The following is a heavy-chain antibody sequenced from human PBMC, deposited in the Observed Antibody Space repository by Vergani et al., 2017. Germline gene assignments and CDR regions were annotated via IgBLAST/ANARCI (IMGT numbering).Heavy chain of an antibody. CDR1: GGTFSSYA. V-gene: IGHV1-69*01. J-gene: IGHJ6*03. Sequence: QVQLVQSGAEVKKPGSSVKVSCKASGGTFSSYAISWVRQAPGQGLEWMGGIIPIFGTANYAQKFQGRVTITADESTSTSYMELSSLGSEDTAVYYCAIGLVGATRVDYYYYYMDVWGKGTTVTVSS. CDR2: IIPIFGTA. CDR3: AIGLVGATRVDYYYYYMDV. D-gene: IGHD1-26*01.